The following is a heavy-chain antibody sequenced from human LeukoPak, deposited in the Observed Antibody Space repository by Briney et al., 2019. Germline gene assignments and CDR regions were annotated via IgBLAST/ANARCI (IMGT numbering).Heavy chain of an antibody. V-gene: IGHV3-21*04. CDR2: ISSASTYV. J-gene: IGHJ4*02. Sequence: GGSLRLSCAASGFTFSTYAMNWVRQAPGKGLEWVSSISSASTYVHYANSVKGRFTISRDNSKNTLYLQMNSLRAEDTAVYYCAKVGVYYYDNSGYDVNDYWGQGTLVTVSS. D-gene: IGHD3-22*01. CDR3: AKVGVYYYDNSGYDVNDY. CDR1: GFTFSTYA.